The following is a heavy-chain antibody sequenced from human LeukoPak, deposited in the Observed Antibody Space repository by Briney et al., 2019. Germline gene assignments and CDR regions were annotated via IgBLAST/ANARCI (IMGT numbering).Heavy chain of an antibody. CDR2: IRYDGSNK. V-gene: IGHV3-30*02. D-gene: IGHD2-2*01. CDR3: AKILKGYCSSTSCYAGSDY. CDR1: GFTFSSYG. J-gene: IGHJ4*02. Sequence: GGTLRLSCVASGFTFSSYGMHWVRQAPGKGLEWVAFIRYDGSNKYYADSVKGRFTISRDNSKNTLYLQMNSLRAEDTAVYYCAKILKGYCSSTSCYAGSDYWGQGTLVTVSS.